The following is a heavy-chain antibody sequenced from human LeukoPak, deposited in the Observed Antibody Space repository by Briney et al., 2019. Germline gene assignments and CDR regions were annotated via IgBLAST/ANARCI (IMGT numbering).Heavy chain of an antibody. V-gene: IGHV3-74*01. CDR1: GFTFSSYW. CDR3: ARAKRTVKFDY. D-gene: IGHD4-17*01. CDR2: INSDGSST. Sequence: GGSLRLSCEASGFTFSSYWMHWVRQAPGKGLVWVSRINSDGSSTSYADSVKGRFTISRDNAKNTLYLQMNSLRAEDTAVYYCARAKRTVKFDYWGQGTLVTVSS. J-gene: IGHJ4*02.